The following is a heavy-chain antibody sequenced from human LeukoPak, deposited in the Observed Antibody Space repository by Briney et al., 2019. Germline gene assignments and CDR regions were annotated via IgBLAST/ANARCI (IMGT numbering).Heavy chain of an antibody. CDR3: ARVEMATCFDY. CDR1: GFTFSAYW. D-gene: IGHD5-24*01. J-gene: IGHJ4*02. CDR2: INQDASEK. V-gene: IGHV3-7*01. Sequence: GGSLRLSCAASGFTFSAYWMHWVRQAPGKGLEWVANINQDASEKYYVESVKGRFAISRDNAKNSLYLQMNSLRAEDTAVYYCARVEMATCFDYWGQGTLVTVSS.